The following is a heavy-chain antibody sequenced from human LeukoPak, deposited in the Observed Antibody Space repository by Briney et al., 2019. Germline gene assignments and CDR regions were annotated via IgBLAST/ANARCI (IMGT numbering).Heavy chain of an antibody. J-gene: IGHJ4*02. CDR2: IYYSGST. D-gene: IGHD3-10*01. V-gene: IGHV4-39*01. CDR1: GGSISSSSYY. Sequence: PSETLSLTCTVSGGSISSSSYYWGWIRQPPGKGLEWIGSIYYSGSTYYNPSLKSRVTISVDTSKNQFSLKLSSVTAADTAVYYCARRAPVITMVRGALGYFDYWGQGTLVTVSS. CDR3: ARRAPVITMVRGALGYFDY.